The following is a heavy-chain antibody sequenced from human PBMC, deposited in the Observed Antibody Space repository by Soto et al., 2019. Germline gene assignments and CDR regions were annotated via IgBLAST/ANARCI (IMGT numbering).Heavy chain of an antibody. V-gene: IGHV4-4*07. D-gene: IGHD1-1*01. CDR3: VRDGTKTLRDWFDH. CDR2: IYATGTT. J-gene: IGHJ5*02. Sequence: XETLSLTCTVSGSSISGYYWSWIRKSAGKGLDWIGRIYATGTTDYNPSLKSRVMMSVDTSKKQFSLKLRSVTAADTAVYYCVRDGTKTLRDWFDHWGQGVPVTVSS. CDR1: GSSISGYY.